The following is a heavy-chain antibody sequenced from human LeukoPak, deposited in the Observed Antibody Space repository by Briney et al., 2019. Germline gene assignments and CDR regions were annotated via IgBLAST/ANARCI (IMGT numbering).Heavy chain of an antibody. V-gene: IGHV3-30*03. CDR3: ARDFPSHWSFDF. J-gene: IGHJ4*02. CDR2: ISDDGRRT. Sequence: PGGSLRLSCAASGFTFTKHGIHWVRQAPGKGLEWVTFISDDGRRTFYAESVKGRFTISRDDSTNTPSLQMNSLRPEDTAVYYCARDFPSHWSFDFWGQGTLVTVSS. CDR1: GFTFTKHG. D-gene: IGHD1-1*01.